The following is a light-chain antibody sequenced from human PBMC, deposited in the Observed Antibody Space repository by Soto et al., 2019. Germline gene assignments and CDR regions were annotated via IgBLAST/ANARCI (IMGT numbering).Light chain of an antibody. Sequence: QSVLTQPPSASGTPGQRVTISCSGSRSNIGSNYVYWYQQLPGTAPKLLIYKNNQRPSGVPDRFSGSKSGTSASLAISGLRSEDEADYYCAAWDDNLSVVFGGGTKLTV. CDR2: KNN. CDR3: AAWDDNLSVV. J-gene: IGLJ2*01. V-gene: IGLV1-47*01. CDR1: RSNIGSNY.